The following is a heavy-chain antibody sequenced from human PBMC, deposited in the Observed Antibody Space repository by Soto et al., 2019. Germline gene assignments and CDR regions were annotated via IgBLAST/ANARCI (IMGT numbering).Heavy chain of an antibody. J-gene: IGHJ4*02. V-gene: IGHV4-39*01. CDR2: ISYSGST. Sequence: QLQLQESGPGLVKPSETLSLTCTVSCGSISISSYYWGWIRQPPGKGVGWIGSISYSGSTYYNPSPKSRITLSVDMSKNQFSLKLSSVTAADTAVYYCASRTLYCRGGNCPWDSWGQGTMVTVSS. D-gene: IGHD2-15*01. CDR3: ASRTLYCRGGNCPWDS. CDR1: CGSISISSYY.